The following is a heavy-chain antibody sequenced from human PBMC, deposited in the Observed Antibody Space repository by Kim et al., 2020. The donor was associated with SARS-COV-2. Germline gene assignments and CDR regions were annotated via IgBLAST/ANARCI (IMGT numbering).Heavy chain of an antibody. CDR2: ISYDGSNK. J-gene: IGHJ6*01. V-gene: IGHV3-30-3*01. CDR1: GFTFSSCA. D-gene: IGHD3-10*01. Sequence: GGSLRLSCAASGFTFSSCAIHWVRQAPGKGLEWVAVISYDGSNKNYADSVKGRFTISRDNSKNTLYLQMNSLRAEDTALYYCARDTSLVLRVFYYFDYG. CDR3: ARDTSLVLRVFYYFDYG.